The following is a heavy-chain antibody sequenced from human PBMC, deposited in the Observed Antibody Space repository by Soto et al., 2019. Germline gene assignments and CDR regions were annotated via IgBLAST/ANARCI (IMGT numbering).Heavy chain of an antibody. J-gene: IGHJ3*02. CDR2: ISGSSSYI. Sequence: EVQLVESGGGLVKPGGSLRLSCAASGFTFSTHSINWVRQAPGKGLGWVPSISGSSSYIYYADSVKGRFTISRDNAKNPLYLQMNSLRAEDTAVYYCARTDYGDYVRGAFDIWGQGTMVTVSS. D-gene: IGHD4-17*01. CDR1: GFTFSTHS. V-gene: IGHV3-21*01. CDR3: ARTDYGDYVRGAFDI.